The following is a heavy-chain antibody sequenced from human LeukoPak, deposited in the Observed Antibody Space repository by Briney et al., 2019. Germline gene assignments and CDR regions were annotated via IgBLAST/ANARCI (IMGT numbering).Heavy chain of an antibody. CDR1: AFTFSSYG. CDR2: IKGIGPTT. CDR3: ARAGELRYMDV. J-gene: IGHJ6*03. Sequence: GGTLRLSCAASAFTFSSYGMSWVRQAPGKGLEWVSTIKGIGPTTYYADSLKGRFTISRDNAKNSLFLQMSSLRADDTAIYYCARAGELRYMDVWGKGTAVTVSS. D-gene: IGHD3-16*01. V-gene: IGHV3-48*04.